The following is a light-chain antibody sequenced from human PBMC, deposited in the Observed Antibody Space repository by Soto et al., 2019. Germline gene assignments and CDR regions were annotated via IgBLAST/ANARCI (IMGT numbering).Light chain of an antibody. V-gene: IGKV3-20*01. CDR2: AAS. CDR1: QYVSSNY. Sequence: EIVLTQSPGTLSLSPGERATLSCRASQYVSSNYLAWYQQKFGQAPRLLIYAASTRATGIPNRFSGSGSGTDFALTISRLEPEDFAVYYCQQYGSLQVTFGGGTKVDIK. CDR3: QQYGSLQVT. J-gene: IGKJ4*01.